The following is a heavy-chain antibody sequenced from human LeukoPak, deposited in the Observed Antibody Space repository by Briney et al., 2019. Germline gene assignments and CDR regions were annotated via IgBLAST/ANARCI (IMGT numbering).Heavy chain of an antibody. J-gene: IGHJ5*02. CDR3: AKDITIFGVVENWFDP. V-gene: IGHV3-23*01. CDR2: ISGSGGST. D-gene: IGHD3-3*01. CDR1: GFTFSSYA. Sequence: PGGSLRLSCAASGFTFSSYAMSWVRQAPGKGLEWVSAISGSGGSTYYADSVKGRFTIPRDNSKNTLYLQMNSLRAEDTAVYYCAKDITIFGVVENWFDPWGQGTLVTVFS.